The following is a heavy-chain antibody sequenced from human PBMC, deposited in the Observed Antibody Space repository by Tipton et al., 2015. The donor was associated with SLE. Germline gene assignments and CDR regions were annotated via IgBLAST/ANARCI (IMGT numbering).Heavy chain of an antibody. CDR2: IFYSGRP. CDR3: ARGGGWYKD. D-gene: IGHD6-19*01. Sequence: TLSLTCTISGCSIRSSSWSWIRPPPGKGLERIGYIFYSGRPNYNPSLKSRVTISADPSKNHFSLRLSSVTVADTAVYYFARGGGWYKDWGQGMLVTVSS. J-gene: IGHJ4*02. V-gene: IGHV4-59*01. CDR1: GCSIRSSS.